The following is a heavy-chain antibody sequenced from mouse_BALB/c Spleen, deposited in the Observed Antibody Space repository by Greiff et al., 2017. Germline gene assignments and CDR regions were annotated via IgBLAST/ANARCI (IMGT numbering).Heavy chain of an antibody. CDR1: GFTFSSYA. CDR2: ISSGGSYT. D-gene: IGHD2-4*01. Sequence: EVQLVESGGGLVKPGGSLKLSCAASGFTFSSYAMSWVRQTPEKRLEWVATISSGGSYTYYPDSVKGRFTISRDNAKNTLYLQMSSLRSEDTAMYYCARHETYYDYAWFAYWGQGTLVTVSA. CDR3: ARHETYYDYAWFAY. J-gene: IGHJ3*01. V-gene: IGHV5-9-3*01.